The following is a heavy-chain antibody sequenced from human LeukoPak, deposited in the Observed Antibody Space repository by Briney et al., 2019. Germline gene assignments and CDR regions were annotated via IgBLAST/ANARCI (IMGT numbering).Heavy chain of an antibody. D-gene: IGHD3-10*01. CDR2: VSAYDGDT. CDR1: GYTLTELS. J-gene: IGHJ4*02. Sequence: GASVKVSCKVSGYTLTELSMHWVRQAPGQGLEWMGWVSAYDGDTKYAQKFQGRVTMTTDTSTSTAYMELRSLRSDDTAVYFCARPLYYGSGSYFDYWGQGTLVTVSS. V-gene: IGHV1-18*01. CDR3: ARPLYYGSGSYFDY.